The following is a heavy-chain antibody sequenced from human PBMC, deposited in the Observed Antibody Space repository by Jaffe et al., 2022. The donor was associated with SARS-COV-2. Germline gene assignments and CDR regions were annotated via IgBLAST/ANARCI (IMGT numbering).Heavy chain of an antibody. J-gene: IGHJ5*02. CDR2: ISYDGSNK. D-gene: IGHD3-10*01. V-gene: IGHV3-30*03. CDR3: ARYPTHRFNLAPAGDNWFDP. CDR1: GLTFSNYG. Sequence: QVQLVESGGGVVQPGRSLRLSCAASGLTFSNYGMHWVRQAPGKGLEWVGFISYDGSNKYYAESVKGRFTISRDNSKNTLYLQMNSLTVEDTAVYYCARYPTHRFNLAPAGDNWFDPWGQGTLLTVSS.